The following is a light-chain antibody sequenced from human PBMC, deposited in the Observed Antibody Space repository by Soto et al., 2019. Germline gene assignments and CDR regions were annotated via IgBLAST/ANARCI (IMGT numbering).Light chain of an antibody. CDR3: QQSYSTPWT. Sequence: DIQMTQSPSSLSVSAGDRVTITCRASQSISGYLNWYQQKPGKAPKVLMYGTSILQTGVSSRFTGRGSGTDFTLTINSLRPEDFATYYCQQSYSTPWTFGQGTKVEIK. J-gene: IGKJ1*01. V-gene: IGKV1-39*01. CDR1: QSISGY. CDR2: GTS.